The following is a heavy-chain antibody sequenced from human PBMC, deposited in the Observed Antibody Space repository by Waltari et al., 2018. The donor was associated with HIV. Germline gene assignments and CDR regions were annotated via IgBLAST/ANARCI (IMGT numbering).Heavy chain of an antibody. Sequence: QVQLVESGGGVVQPGRSLRLSCAASGFTFSSYAMHWVRQAPGKGLEWVAVISYDGSNKYYADSYDGSNKYYADSVKGRFTISRDNSKNTLYLQMNSLRAEDTAVYYCARDPKPITMVRGVTFDYWGQGTLVTVSS. D-gene: IGHD3-10*01. V-gene: IGHV3-30-3*01. CDR3: ARDPKPITMVRGVTFDY. CDR2: ISYDGSNKYYADSYDGSNK. CDR1: GFTFSSYA. J-gene: IGHJ4*02.